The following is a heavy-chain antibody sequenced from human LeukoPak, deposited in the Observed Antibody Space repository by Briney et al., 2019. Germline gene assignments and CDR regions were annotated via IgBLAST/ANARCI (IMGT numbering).Heavy chain of an antibody. CDR3: ARSRGGHGDYGSWFDP. V-gene: IGHV4-4*07. D-gene: IGHD4-17*01. J-gene: IGHJ5*02. CDR2: IYFTGST. Sequence: SETLSLTCTVSGGSMSSYYWSWIRQPAGKGLEWIGRIYFTGSTKYNPSLKSRVTMSVDMSKNQFFLKLSSVAAADTAVYYCARSRGGHGDYGSWFDPWGQGTLVSVSS. CDR1: GGSMSSYY.